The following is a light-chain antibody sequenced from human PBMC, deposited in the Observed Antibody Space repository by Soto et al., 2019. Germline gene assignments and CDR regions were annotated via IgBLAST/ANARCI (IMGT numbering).Light chain of an antibody. Sequence: DIQMTQSPSSLSVSVGDRVTITCRASQSIGGFLNWYQQKLGKAPKLLIYAASSLQSGVPSRFSGSGSGTDFTLTISSLQPEDVATYYCQQSYSTPLTFGGGTKVDIK. CDR3: QQSYSTPLT. V-gene: IGKV1-39*01. J-gene: IGKJ4*01. CDR2: AAS. CDR1: QSIGGF.